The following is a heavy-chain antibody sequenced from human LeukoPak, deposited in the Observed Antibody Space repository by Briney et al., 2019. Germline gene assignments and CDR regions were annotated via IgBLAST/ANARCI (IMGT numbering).Heavy chain of an antibody. J-gene: IGHJ4*02. Sequence: GGSLRLSCAASGFIISSCAMSWVREGPARGMELVSSLRGNGDTFYADSVKGQFTLSRDESRYTVYLHLNELRVEDTAVYYCAKASWVSTADAVLWGQGTVVTVSS. CDR2: LRGNGDT. CDR1: GFIISSCA. CDR3: AKASWVSTADAVL. D-gene: IGHD3-16*01. V-gene: IGHV3-23*01.